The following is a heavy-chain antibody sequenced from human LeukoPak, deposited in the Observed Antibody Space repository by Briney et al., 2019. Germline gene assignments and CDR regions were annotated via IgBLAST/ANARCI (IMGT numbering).Heavy chain of an antibody. CDR2: IKQDGTEK. Sequence: GGSLRLSCAAAGFSVTTDCMSWVRQETREWRQWVANIKQDGTEKYYVDSVKGRFTISRDNAKNSLYLQMNSLRAEDTAVYYCAELGITMIGGVWGKGTTVTISS. V-gene: IGHV3-7*01. D-gene: IGHD3-10*02. CDR3: AELGITMIGGV. CDR1: GFSVTTDC. J-gene: IGHJ6*04.